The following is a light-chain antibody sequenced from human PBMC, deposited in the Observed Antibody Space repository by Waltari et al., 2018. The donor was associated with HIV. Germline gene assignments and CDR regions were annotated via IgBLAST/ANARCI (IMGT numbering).Light chain of an antibody. J-gene: IGKJ2*01. CDR2: WAS. CDR3: QQYYNTPYT. Sequence: DIVMTQSPDSLAVSLGERATINCKSSQSVLHSPNNKNYLAWYQQKPGQPPKLLIFWASTRESGVPDRFSGSWSGTDFTLTISSLQAEDVAVYYCQQYYNTPYTFGQGTKLEIK. CDR1: QSVLHSPNNKNY. V-gene: IGKV4-1*01.